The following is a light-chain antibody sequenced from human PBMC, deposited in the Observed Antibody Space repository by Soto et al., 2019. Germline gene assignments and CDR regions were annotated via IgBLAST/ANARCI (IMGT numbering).Light chain of an antibody. CDR2: DAS. V-gene: IGKV1-5*01. CDR1: QSISAW. Sequence: DIQMTQSPSPLSASVGDRVTITCRASQSISAWLAWYQQKPGTAPKLLIYDASILNGGVPSRFSGSGSKTEFTLIISSLHPDDFATYYCQQYDSYPRTFGPGTKVDIK. CDR3: QQYDSYPRT. J-gene: IGKJ1*01.